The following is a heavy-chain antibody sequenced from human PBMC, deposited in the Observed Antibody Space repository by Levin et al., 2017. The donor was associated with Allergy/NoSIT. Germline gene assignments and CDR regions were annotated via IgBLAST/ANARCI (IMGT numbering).Heavy chain of an antibody. CDR2: ISGSGGST. Sequence: GGSLRLSCAASGFTFSSEAMSWVRQAPGKGLEWVSRISGSGGSTNYADSVRGRFTISRDNSKNTLYLQMDSLRADDTAVYFCAKSIRVVTHYCDYWGQGTLVTVSS. V-gene: IGHV3-23*01. D-gene: IGHD4-23*01. CDR1: GFTFSSEA. J-gene: IGHJ4*02. CDR3: AKSIRVVTHYCDY.